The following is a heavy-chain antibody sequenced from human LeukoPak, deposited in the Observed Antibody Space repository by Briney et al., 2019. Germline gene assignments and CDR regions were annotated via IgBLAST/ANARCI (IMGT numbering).Heavy chain of an antibody. J-gene: IGHJ4*02. V-gene: IGHV4-4*07. CDR2: IYTSGST. CDR3: ARDLVYSSGWPYMDY. D-gene: IGHD6-19*01. CDR1: GGSISSYY. Sequence: SETLSLICTVSGGSISSYYWSWIRQPAGKGLEWIGRIYTSGSTNYNPSLKSRVTMSVDTSKNQFSLKLSSVTAADTAVYYCARDLVYSSGWPYMDYWGQGTLVTVSS.